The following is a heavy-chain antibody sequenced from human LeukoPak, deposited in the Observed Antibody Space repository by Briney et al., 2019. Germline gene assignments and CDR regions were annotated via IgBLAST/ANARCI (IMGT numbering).Heavy chain of an antibody. D-gene: IGHD5/OR15-5a*01. Sequence: PGGSLRLSCAASGFTFSSYAMHWVRQAPGKGLEWVAVISYDGSNKYYADSVKGRFTISRDNSKNTLYLQMNSLRDEDTAVYYCAEVRSSVFDIWGQGTMVTVSS. CDR2: ISYDGSNK. CDR1: GFTFSSYA. J-gene: IGHJ3*02. CDR3: AEVRSSVFDI. V-gene: IGHV3-30-3*01.